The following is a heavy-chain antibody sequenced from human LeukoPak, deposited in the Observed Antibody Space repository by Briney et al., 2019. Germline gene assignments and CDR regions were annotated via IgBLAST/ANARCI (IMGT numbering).Heavy chain of an antibody. CDR2: VYYSGSP. Sequence: SEILSLTCAVSGGSITIGTWWTWVRPPPGQGLEWIGEVYYSGSPNYNSSLKSRVTISLDKTKNQFLLNLTSVTAADTAVYYCARGPRKWGQGTMVTVSS. J-gene: IGHJ3*01. V-gene: IGHV4-4*02. CDR1: GGSITIGTW. CDR3: ARGPRK.